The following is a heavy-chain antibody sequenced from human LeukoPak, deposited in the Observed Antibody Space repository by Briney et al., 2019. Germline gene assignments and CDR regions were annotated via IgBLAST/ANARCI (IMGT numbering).Heavy chain of an antibody. CDR2: VSGSGGSP. V-gene: IGHV3-23*01. D-gene: IGHD2-21*02. CDR1: GFTLSGHA. Sequence: GGSLRLSCAGSGFTLSGHAMGWVRQAPGKGLEWVSAVSGSGGSPYYADSVKGRFIISRDNSKNTLYLQMNRLRADDTAVYYCAKDFAHSVTACHHYWGQGTLVTVSS. J-gene: IGHJ4*02. CDR3: AKDFAHSVTACHHY.